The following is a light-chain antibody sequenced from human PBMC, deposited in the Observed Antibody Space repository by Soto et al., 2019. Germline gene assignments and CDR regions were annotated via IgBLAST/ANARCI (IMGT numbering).Light chain of an antibody. CDR1: SSDVGSYNY. V-gene: IGLV2-8*01. J-gene: IGLJ1*01. CDR2: EVS. Sequence: QSVLTQPPSASGSPGQSVTISCTGTSSDVGSYNYVSWYQQHPGKVPKLMIYEVSKRPSGVPDRFSGSKSGNTASLTVSGLQAEDEADYYCSSYAGKNTDYVFGNGTKVTV. CDR3: SSYAGKNTDYV.